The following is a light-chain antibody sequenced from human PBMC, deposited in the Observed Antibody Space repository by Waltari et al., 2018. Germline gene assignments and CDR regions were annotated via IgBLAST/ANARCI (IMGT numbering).Light chain of an antibody. CDR2: WES. J-gene: IGKJ1*01. CDR3: QQYYDIPWT. V-gene: IGKV4-1*01. CDR1: QSVLYSSNSQNY. Sequence: DIVMTQSPDSLAVSLGERVTSNCKSSQSVLYSSNSQNYLAWYQQKPGQTPKLLIYWESARESGVPDRCSGSESGTDFTLTISSLQAEDVAVYYCQQYYDIPWTFGQGTKVEIK.